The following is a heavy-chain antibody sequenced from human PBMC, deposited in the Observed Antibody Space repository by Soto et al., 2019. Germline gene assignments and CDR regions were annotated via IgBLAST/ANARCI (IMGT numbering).Heavy chain of an antibody. CDR2: TRNKANSHTT. CDR3: ARATTVTDY. J-gene: IGHJ4*02. Sequence: EVQLLESGGILVQPGGSLRLSCTASGFTFSDYAMHWVRQAPGKGLEWVGRTRNKANSHTTEYAASVKGRFTISRDDSKNSLYLQMNSLKIEDTAVYYCARATTVTDYWGQGTLVTVSS. V-gene: IGHV3-72*01. D-gene: IGHD4-17*01. CDR1: GFTFSDYA.